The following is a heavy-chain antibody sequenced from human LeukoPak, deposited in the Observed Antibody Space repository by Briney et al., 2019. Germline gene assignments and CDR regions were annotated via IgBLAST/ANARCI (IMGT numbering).Heavy chain of an antibody. D-gene: IGHD1-26*01. CDR3: ARISGSYASQFFDY. CDR2: IKQDGSEK. V-gene: IGHV3-7*01. J-gene: IGHJ4*02. Sequence: GGSLRLSCAASGFTFSSYWMSWVRQAPGKGLEWVANIKQDGSEKYYVDSVKGRFTISRDNAKNSLYLQMNRLRAEDTAVYYCARISGSYASQFFDYWGQGTLVTVSS. CDR1: GFTFSSYW.